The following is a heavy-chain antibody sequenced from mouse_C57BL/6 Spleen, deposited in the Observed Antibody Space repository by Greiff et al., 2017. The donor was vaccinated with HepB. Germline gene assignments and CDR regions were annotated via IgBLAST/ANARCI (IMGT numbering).Heavy chain of an antibody. Sequence: EVQLQQSGPGLVKPSQSLSLTCSVTGYSITSGYYWNWIRQFPGNKLEWMGYISYDGSNNYNPSLKNRISITRDTSKNQFFLKLNSVTTEDTATYYCARAPIAMDYWGQGTSVTVSS. CDR1: GYSITSGYY. CDR2: ISYDGSN. CDR3: ARAPIAMDY. V-gene: IGHV3-6*01. J-gene: IGHJ4*01. D-gene: IGHD6-5*01.